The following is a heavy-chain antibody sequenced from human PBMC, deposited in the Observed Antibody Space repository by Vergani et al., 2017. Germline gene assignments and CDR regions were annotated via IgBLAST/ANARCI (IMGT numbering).Heavy chain of an antibody. V-gene: IGHV3-64D*06. CDR2: ISSNGGST. Sequence: VQLVESGGGVVQPGRSLRLSCAASGFTFSSYAMHWVRQAPGKGLDYVSAISSNGGSTYYADSVKGRFTISRDNSKNTLYLQMSSLRAEDTAVYYCVKDRDYYGYLRGLDYWGQGTLVTVSS. CDR3: VKDRDYYGYLRGLDY. D-gene: IGHD3-10*01. CDR1: GFTFSSYA. J-gene: IGHJ4*02.